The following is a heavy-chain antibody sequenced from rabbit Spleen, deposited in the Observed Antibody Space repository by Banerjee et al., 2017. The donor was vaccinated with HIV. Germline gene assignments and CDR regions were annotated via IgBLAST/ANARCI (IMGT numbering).Heavy chain of an antibody. J-gene: IGHJ3*01. CDR3: ARTYNSGGPDFLDL. D-gene: IGHD4-1*01. CDR1: GVSFSGDYY. V-gene: IGHV1S40*01. CDR2: IYAGSSGST. Sequence: QSLEESGGDLVKPGASLTLTCIASGVSFSGDYYMCWVRQAPGKGLEWIACIYAGSSGSTYYASWAKGRFTISKTSSTTVTLQMTSLTAADTATYFCARTYNSGGPDFLDLWGQGTLVTVS.